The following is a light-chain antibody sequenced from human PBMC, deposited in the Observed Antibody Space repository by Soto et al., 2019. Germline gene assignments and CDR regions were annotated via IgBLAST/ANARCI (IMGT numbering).Light chain of an antibody. J-gene: IGKJ5*01. CDR2: DAS. V-gene: IGKV3-11*01. CDR1: QSVSSH. CDR3: QQRSSWPIT. Sequence: EIVLTQSPATLSLSPGEHTPLSCRASQSVSSHLVWYQQKPGQAPRLLISDASNRATGIPARFSGSGSGTDFPLTINSLEPEDFAVYYCQQRSSWPITFGQGTRLE.